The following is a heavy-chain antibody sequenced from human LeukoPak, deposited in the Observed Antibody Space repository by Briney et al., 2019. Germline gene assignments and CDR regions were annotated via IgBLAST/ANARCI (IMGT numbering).Heavy chain of an antibody. Sequence: PGGSLRLSCAASGFTFSDYYMSWIRQAPGKGLEWVSYISSSSSYTNYADSVKGRFTISRDTSKNTLYLQMNSLRAEDTAVYFCASRHCSGGGCYFAGADPFDYWGQGTLVTVSS. CDR1: GFTFSDYY. CDR3: ASRHCSGGGCYFAGADPFDY. J-gene: IGHJ4*02. CDR2: ISSSSSYT. D-gene: IGHD2-15*01. V-gene: IGHV3-11*03.